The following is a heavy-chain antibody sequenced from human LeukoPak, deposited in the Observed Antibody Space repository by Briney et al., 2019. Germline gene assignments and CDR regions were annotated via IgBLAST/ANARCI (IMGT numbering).Heavy chain of an antibody. Sequence: SSETLSLTCTVSGGSVSRSPYYWGWIRQPPGKGLEWIGNIYYSGSTYYNPSLKSRVTISVDTSKNQFSLKLSSVTAADTAVYYCAREDGEMAYFDYWGQGTLVTVSS. D-gene: IGHD5-24*01. CDR3: AREDGEMAYFDY. V-gene: IGHV4-39*07. J-gene: IGHJ4*02. CDR2: IYYSGST. CDR1: GGSVSRSPYY.